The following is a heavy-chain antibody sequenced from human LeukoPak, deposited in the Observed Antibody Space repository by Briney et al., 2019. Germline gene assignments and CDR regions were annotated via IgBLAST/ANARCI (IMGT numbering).Heavy chain of an antibody. J-gene: IGHJ4*02. CDR3: AKSRGRIVGATTPDY. CDR2: ISGSGGST. V-gene: IGHV3-23*01. CDR1: GFTFSSYA. Sequence: GRSLRLSCAASGFTFSSYAMSWVRQAPGKGLEWVSAISGSGGSTYYADSVKGRFTISRDNSKNTLYLQMNSLRAEDTAVYYCAKSRGRIVGATTPDYWGQGTLVTVSS. D-gene: IGHD1-26*01.